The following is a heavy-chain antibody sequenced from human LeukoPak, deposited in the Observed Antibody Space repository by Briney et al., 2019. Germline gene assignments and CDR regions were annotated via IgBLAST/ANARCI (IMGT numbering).Heavy chain of an antibody. CDR3: ARVLKAVAGTKDYFDY. CDR1: GYTFTSYD. D-gene: IGHD6-19*01. J-gene: IGHJ4*02. CDR2: MNPNSGNT. Sequence: ASVKVSCKASGYTFTSYDINWVRQATGQGLEWMGWMNPNSGNTGYAQKFQGRVTMTRNTSISTAYMELSSLRSEDTAVYYCARVLKAVAGTKDYFDYWGQGTLVTVSS. V-gene: IGHV1-8*01.